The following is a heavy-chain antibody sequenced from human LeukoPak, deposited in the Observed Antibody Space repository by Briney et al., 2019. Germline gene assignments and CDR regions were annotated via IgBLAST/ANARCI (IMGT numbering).Heavy chain of an antibody. CDR2: INGEGSDK. D-gene: IGHD5-18*01. V-gene: IGHV3-7*01. CDR3: MGLGHSD. J-gene: IGHJ4*02. Sequence: PGGSLRLSCAASGFTFSNSWMTWVRQVPGKGLEWVATINGEGSDKYYVDSVKGRFIISRDNAKNSLHLQMSSLRVEDAAFYYCMGLGHSDWGQGTLVTVSS. CDR1: GFTFSNSW.